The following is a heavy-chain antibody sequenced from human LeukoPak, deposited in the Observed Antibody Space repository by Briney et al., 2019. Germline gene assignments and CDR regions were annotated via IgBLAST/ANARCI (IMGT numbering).Heavy chain of an antibody. V-gene: IGHV3-33*01. D-gene: IGHD3-22*01. CDR1: GFTFSSYG. J-gene: IGHJ4*02. CDR3: ARQIAYYYDSSGYYVFDY. Sequence: PGRSLRLSCAASGFTFSSYGMHWVRQAPGKGLEWVAVIYYDGGNKYYADSVKSRFTISRDNSKNTLYLQMNSLRGEDTAVYYCARQIAYYYDSSGYYVFDYWGQGTLVTVSS. CDR2: IYYDGGNK.